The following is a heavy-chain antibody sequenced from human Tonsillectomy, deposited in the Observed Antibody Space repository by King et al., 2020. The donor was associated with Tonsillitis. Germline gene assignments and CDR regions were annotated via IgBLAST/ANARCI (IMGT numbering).Heavy chain of an antibody. CDR2: VYYAGTS. D-gene: IGHD6-19*01. Sequence: QLQESGPGLVKPSETLSLTCTVSGGPITKSIYYWGWIRQAPGKGLEWIASVYYAGTSYNNPSLESRLTISVDTSKKQFSLKLTSVTAADTAVYYCARQEATGWPAFFDSWGQGTLVTVSS. CDR1: GGPITKSIYY. V-gene: IGHV4-39*01. CDR3: ARQEATGWPAFFDS. J-gene: IGHJ4*02.